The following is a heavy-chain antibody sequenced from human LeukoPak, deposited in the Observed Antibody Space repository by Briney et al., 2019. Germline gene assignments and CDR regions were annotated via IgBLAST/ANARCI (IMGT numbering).Heavy chain of an antibody. CDR1: GGSISSYY. D-gene: IGHD6-6*01. J-gene: IGHJ6*02. V-gene: IGHV4-59*12. CDR3: ARGRSIAARPGNYYYYYGMDV. CDR2: IYYSGST. Sequence: PSETLSLTCTVSGGSISSYYWSWIRQPPGKGLEWIGYIYYSGSTNYNPSLKSRVTISVDTSKNQFSLKLSSVTAADTAVYYCARGRSIAARPGNYYYYYGMDVWGQGTTVTVSS.